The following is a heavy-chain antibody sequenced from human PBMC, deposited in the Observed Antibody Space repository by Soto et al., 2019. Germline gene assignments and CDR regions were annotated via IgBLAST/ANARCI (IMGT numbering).Heavy chain of an antibody. CDR3: ASEYCSGRSCYYYGMDV. D-gene: IGHD2-15*01. J-gene: IGHJ6*02. CDR1: GFTFSSYG. Sequence: QVQLVESGGGVVQPGRSLRLSCAASGFTFSSYGMHWVRQAPGKGLEWVAIIWYDGSNKYYADSVKGRFTISRDNSKNXVYLQMNSLRAEDTAVYYCASEYCSGRSCYYYGMDVWGQGTTVTVSS. CDR2: IWYDGSNK. V-gene: IGHV3-33*01.